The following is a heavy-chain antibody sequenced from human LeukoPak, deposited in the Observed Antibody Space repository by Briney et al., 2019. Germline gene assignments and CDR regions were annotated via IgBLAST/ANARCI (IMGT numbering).Heavy chain of an antibody. V-gene: IGHV4-39*01. CDR3: ASRNEGVVSSWYFIPGNWFDP. D-gene: IGHD6-13*01. CDR1: GGSISSSSYY. J-gene: IGHJ5*02. CDR2: IYYSGST. Sequence: SETLSLTCTVSGGSISSSSYYWGWIRQPPGKGLEWIGSIYYSGSTYYNPSLKSRVTISVDTSKNQFSLKLSSVTAADTAVYYCASRNEGVVSSWYFIPGNWFDPWGQGTLVTVSS.